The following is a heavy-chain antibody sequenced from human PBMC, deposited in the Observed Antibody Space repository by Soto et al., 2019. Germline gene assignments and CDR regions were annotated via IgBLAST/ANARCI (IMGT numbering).Heavy chain of an antibody. CDR3: GRVKLLREPKRSRSMDV. J-gene: IGHJ6*02. CDR1: GFTFSDHY. D-gene: IGHD3-10*01. Sequence: GGSLRLSCAGSGFTFSDHYIDWVRQAPGKGLEWVGRIRNKANSYTTEYAASVKGRFIISRDDSKNSVYLHMSSLEIEDTAVYYCGRVKLLREPKRSRSMDVWGQGTTVTVSS. CDR2: IRNKANSYTT. V-gene: IGHV3-72*01.